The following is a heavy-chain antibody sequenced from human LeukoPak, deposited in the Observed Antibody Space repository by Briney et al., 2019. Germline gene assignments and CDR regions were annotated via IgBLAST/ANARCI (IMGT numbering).Heavy chain of an antibody. J-gene: IGHJ4*02. V-gene: IGHV3-74*01. CDR2: INSDGSST. CDR3: ARSYDSSGYYYDY. CDR1: GFTFSSYW. Sequence: VQPGGSLRLSCAASGFTFSSYWMHWVRQAPGKGLVWVSRINSDGSSTSYADSVKGRFTISRDNAKNTLYLQMNSLRAEDTAVYYCARSYDSSGYYYDYWGQGTLVTVSS. D-gene: IGHD3-22*01.